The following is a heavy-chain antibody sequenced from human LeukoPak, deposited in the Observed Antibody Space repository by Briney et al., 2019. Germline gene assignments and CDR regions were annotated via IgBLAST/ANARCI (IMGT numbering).Heavy chain of an antibody. Sequence: GGSLRLSCAAPGFTFSSYWMSWVRQAPGKGLEWVANIKQDGSEKYYVDSVKGRFTISRDNAKNSLYLQMNSLRAEDTAVYYCARDPYYYYGMDVWGQGTTVTVSS. CDR3: ARDPYYYYGMDV. J-gene: IGHJ6*02. CDR1: GFTFSSYW. V-gene: IGHV3-7*01. CDR2: IKQDGSEK.